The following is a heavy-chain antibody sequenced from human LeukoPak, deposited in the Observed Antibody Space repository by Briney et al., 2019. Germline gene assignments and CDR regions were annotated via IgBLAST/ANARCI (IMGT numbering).Heavy chain of an antibody. CDR2: ISWNSGSI. D-gene: IGHD4-17*01. V-gene: IGHV3-9*01. CDR3: ARVLGDYGDYDY. Sequence: GGSLRLSCAASGFTFDDYAMHWVRQAPGKGLEWVSGISWNSGSIGYADSVKGRFTISRDNAKNSLYLQMNSLRAEDTALYYCARVLGDYGDYDYWGQGTLVTVSS. CDR1: GFTFDDYA. J-gene: IGHJ4*02.